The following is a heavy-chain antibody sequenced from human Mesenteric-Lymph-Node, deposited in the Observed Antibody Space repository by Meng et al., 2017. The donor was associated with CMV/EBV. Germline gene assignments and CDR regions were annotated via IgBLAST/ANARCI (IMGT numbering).Heavy chain of an antibody. CDR3: ARGLGTMVRGRRWLDP. CDR2: TNPNNGNT. V-gene: IGHV1-8*01. J-gene: IGHJ5*02. CDR1: YTFTSYD. D-gene: IGHD3-10*01. Sequence: YTFTSYDISWVRQASGQGLEWMGWTNPNNGNTGYAQRFQGRVTMTRNTSISTAYMELSSLRSEDTAVYYCARGLGTMVRGRRWLDPWGQGTLVTVSS.